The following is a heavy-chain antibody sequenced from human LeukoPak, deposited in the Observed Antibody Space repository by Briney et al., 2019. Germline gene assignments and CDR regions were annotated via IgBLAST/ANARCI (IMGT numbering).Heavy chain of an antibody. CDR2: ISHSSNTI. CDR3: ARNYVWGSSSDY. D-gene: IGHD3-16*01. V-gene: IGHV3-11*04. CDR1: RFIFRDYY. J-gene: IGHJ4*02. Sequence: GGSLRLSCAASRFIFRDYYMSRIRQAPGKGLDWVSYISHSSNTIHYADSVRGRFTISRDNAKSSLYLQMNSLRVEDTAVYFCARNYVWGSSSDYWGQGTLVTVSS.